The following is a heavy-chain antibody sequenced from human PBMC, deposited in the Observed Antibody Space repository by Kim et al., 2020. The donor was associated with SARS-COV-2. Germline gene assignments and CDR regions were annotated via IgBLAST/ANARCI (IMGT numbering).Heavy chain of an antibody. Sequence: GGSLRLSCAASGFTFSSYAMSWVRQAPGKGLEWVSAISGSGGSTYYADSVKGRFTISRDNSKKTLYLQMNSLRAEDTAVYYCAKDPTMGDYKDYWGQGTRVTFSS. V-gene: IGHV3-23*01. D-gene: IGHD4-17*01. CDR2: ISGSGGST. CDR1: GFTFSSYA. J-gene: IGHJ4*02. CDR3: AKDPTMGDYKDY.